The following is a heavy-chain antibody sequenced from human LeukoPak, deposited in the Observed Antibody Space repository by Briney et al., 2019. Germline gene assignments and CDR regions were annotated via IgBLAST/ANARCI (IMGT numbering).Heavy chain of an antibody. V-gene: IGHV5-51*01. J-gene: IGHJ4*02. D-gene: IGHD6-13*01. Sequence: GESLKISCKGSGYSFSIYWIGWVRQMPGKGLEWMGIIYPGESETRYSPSVQGQVTISADKSITTAYLQWSSLKASDTAMYYCAKLGAYSSSWYGFFDYWGQGTLVAVSS. CDR3: AKLGAYSSSWYGFFDY. CDR2: IYPGESET. CDR1: GYSFSIYW.